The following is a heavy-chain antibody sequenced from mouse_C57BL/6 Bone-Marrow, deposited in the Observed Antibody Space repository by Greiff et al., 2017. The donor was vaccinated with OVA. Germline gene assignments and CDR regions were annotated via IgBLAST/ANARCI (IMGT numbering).Heavy chain of an antibody. CDR3: ARRGTTVVAPHWYFEG. CDR1: GYTFTSYW. V-gene: IGHV1-55*01. CDR2: IYPGSGST. J-gene: IGHJ1*03. Sequence: QVQLQQPGAELVKPGASVKMSCKASGYTFTSYWITWVKQRPGQGLEWIGDIYPGSGSTNYNEKFKSKATLTVDTSSSTAYMQLSSLTSEDSAVYYCARRGTTVVAPHWYFEGWGTGTTVTVSS. D-gene: IGHD1-1*01.